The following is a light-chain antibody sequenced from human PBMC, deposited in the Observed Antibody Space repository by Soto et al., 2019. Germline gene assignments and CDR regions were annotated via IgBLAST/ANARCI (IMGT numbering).Light chain of an antibody. CDR3: QQYGSSPYT. J-gene: IGKJ2*01. CDR2: GAS. Sequence: EIVLTQSPGTLSLSPGERGTLSCRAGQSVSSSYLAWYQQKPGQTPRLLIYGASSRATGIPDRFSGSGSGTDFTLTISRLEPEDFAVYYCQQYGSSPYTFGQGTKLEIK. CDR1: QSVSSSY. V-gene: IGKV3-20*01.